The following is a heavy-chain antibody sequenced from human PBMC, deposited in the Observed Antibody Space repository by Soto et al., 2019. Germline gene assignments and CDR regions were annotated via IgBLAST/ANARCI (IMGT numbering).Heavy chain of an antibody. Sequence: GGSLRLSXAASGFTFSSYWMSWVRQAPGKGLEWVANIKQDGSEKYYVDSVKGRFTISRDNAKNSLYLQMNSLRAEDTAVYYCARVPRSGYSDYWGQGTLVTVSS. D-gene: IGHD3-22*01. J-gene: IGHJ4*02. CDR1: GFTFSSYW. V-gene: IGHV3-7*01. CDR3: ARVPRSGYSDY. CDR2: IKQDGSEK.